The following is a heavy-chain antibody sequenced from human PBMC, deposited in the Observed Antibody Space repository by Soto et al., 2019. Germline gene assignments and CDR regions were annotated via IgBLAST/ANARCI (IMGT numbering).Heavy chain of an antibody. Sequence: QITLKESGPTLVRPTQTLTLTCTFSGFSLSTRGVGVGWIRQPPGKALEWLALIYWDDDRRFRSSLKSRLTLTKDTSKNPVVLTMTHMDPLDTATYYCARLYCISRTCYEQGGFDCWGQGTLVTVSS. J-gene: IGHJ4*02. D-gene: IGHD2-2*01. CDR3: ARLYCISRTCYEQGGFDC. CDR2: IYWDDDR. CDR1: GFSLSTRGVG. V-gene: IGHV2-5*02.